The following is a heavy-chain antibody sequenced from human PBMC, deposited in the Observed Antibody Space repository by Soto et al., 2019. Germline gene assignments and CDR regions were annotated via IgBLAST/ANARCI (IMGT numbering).Heavy chain of an antibody. CDR3: ARGSWDDVSGHYYMDV. V-gene: IGHV6-1*01. CDR2: TYYKSKWYY. D-gene: IGHD1-1*01. CDR1: GDSVSINSAG. J-gene: IGHJ6*03. Sequence: PSQTLSLTCDISGDSVSINSAGWNWIRQTPSRDLEWLGRTYYKSKWYYTYAASVKSRITVSPDTSKNQFSLQLTSVTPEDTAVYYCARGSWDDVSGHYYMDVWDKGTTVTVSS.